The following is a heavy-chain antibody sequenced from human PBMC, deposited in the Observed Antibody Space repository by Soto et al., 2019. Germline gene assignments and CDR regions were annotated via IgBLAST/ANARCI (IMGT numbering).Heavy chain of an antibody. D-gene: IGHD3-3*01. J-gene: IGHJ3*02. V-gene: IGHV4-61*01. CDR2: IYYSGST. CDR1: GGSVSSGSYY. CDR3: ARFYVGYYDFWVDALDI. Sequence: PSETLSLTCTVSGGSVSSGSYYWSWIRQPPGRGLEWIGYIYYSGSTNYNPSLKSRVTISVDTSKNQFSLKLSSVTAADTAVYYCARFYVGYYDFWVDALDIWGQGTMVTVSS.